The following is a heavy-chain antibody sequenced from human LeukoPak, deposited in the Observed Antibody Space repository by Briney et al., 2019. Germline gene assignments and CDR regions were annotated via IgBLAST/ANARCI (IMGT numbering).Heavy chain of an antibody. V-gene: IGHV3-30-3*01. D-gene: IGHD2-2*03. J-gene: IGHJ4*02. Sequence: PGGSLRLSCAASGFTFSSYAMHWVRQAPGKGLEWVAVISYDGSNKYYADSVKGRFTISRDNSKNTLYLQMNSLRAEDTAVYYCAKVDNSGYWGQGTLVTVSS. CDR3: AKVDNSGY. CDR2: ISYDGSNK. CDR1: GFTFSSYA.